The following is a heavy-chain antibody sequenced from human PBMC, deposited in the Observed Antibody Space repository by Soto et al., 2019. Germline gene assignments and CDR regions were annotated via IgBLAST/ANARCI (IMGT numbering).Heavy chain of an antibody. Sequence: PSETLSLTCTVSGGSISSGGYYWSWIRQHPGKGLEWIGYIYYSGSTYYNPSLKSRVTISVDTSKNQFSLKLSSVTAADTAVYYCARDCGTARGNWFDPWGQGTLVTVSS. CDR3: ARDCGTARGNWFDP. V-gene: IGHV4-31*03. D-gene: IGHD1-1*01. J-gene: IGHJ5*02. CDR2: IYYSGST. CDR1: GGSISSGGYY.